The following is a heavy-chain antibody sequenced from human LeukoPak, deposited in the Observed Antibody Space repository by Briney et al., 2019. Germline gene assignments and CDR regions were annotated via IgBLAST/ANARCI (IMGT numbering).Heavy chain of an antibody. J-gene: IGHJ4*02. CDR2: ISATDDHT. Sequence: GGSLRLSCAASGFTFSTYAMSWVRQAPGKGLDWVSGISATDDHTYYGDSVEGRFTISRDNSKNTLYLQMNSLRAEATAVYYCPKETGVVGVPVLDHWAQGTLVTVSS. V-gene: IGHV3-23*01. CDR3: PKETGVVGVPVLDH. CDR1: GFTFSTYA. D-gene: IGHD1-26*01.